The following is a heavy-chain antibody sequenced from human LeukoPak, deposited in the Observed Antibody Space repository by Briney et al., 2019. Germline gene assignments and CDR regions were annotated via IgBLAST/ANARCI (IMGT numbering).Heavy chain of an antibody. CDR2: ISWNSGSI. Sequence: GRSLRLSCAASGFTFDDYAMHWVRQAPGKGLEWVSGISWNSGSIGYADSVKGRFTISRDNAKNSLYLQMNSLRAEDTALYYCAKGEDSSWYYYMDVWGKGTTVTVSS. CDR1: GFTFDDYA. CDR3: AKGEDSSWYYYMDV. D-gene: IGHD6-13*01. V-gene: IGHV3-9*01. J-gene: IGHJ6*03.